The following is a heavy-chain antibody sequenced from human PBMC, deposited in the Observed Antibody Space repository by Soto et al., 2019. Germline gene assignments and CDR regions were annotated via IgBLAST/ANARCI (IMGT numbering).Heavy chain of an antibody. CDR2: INPNSGGT. Sequence: ASVKVSCKASGYTFTVYYMHWVLQAPGQWLEWMGWINPNSGGTNYAQKFQGRVTMTRDTSISTAYMELSRLRSDDTAVYYCARSIEGDYFNYWGQGTLVTVSS. D-gene: IGHD4-17*01. V-gene: IGHV1-2*02. J-gene: IGHJ4*02. CDR1: GYTFTVYY. CDR3: ARSIEGDYFNY.